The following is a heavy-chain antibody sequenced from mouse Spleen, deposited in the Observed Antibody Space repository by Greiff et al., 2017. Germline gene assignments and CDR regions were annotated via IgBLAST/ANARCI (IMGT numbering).Heavy chain of an antibody. V-gene: IGHV5-12*02. CDR3: ARAGGYGKGEYFDV. J-gene: IGHJ1*01. CDR2: ISNGGGST. CDR1: GFTFSDYY. D-gene: IGHD2-1*01. Sequence: EVKLQESGGGLVQPGGSLKLSCATSGFTFSDYYMYWVRQTPEKRLEWVAYISNGGGSTYYPDTVKGRFTISRDNAKNTLYLQMSRLKSEDTAMYYCARAGGYGKGEYFDVWGAGTTVTVSS.